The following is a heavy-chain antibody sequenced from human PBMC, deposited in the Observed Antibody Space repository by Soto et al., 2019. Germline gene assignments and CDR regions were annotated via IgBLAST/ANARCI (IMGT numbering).Heavy chain of an antibody. Sequence: GGSLRLSCAASGFTFSSYAMHWVRQAPGKGLEWVAVISYDGSNKYYADSVKGRFTISRDNSKNTLYLQMNSLRAEDTAVYYCATGPSIAAAAAFGGDYWGQGTLVTVSS. CDR3: ATGPSIAAAAAFGGDY. D-gene: IGHD6-13*01. CDR1: GFTFSSYA. V-gene: IGHV3-30-3*01. J-gene: IGHJ4*02. CDR2: ISYDGSNK.